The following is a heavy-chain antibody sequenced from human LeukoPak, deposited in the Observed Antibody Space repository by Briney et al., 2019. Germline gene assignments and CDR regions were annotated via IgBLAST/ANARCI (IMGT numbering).Heavy chain of an antibody. CDR2: IYHSGST. V-gene: IGHV4-30-2*01. J-gene: IGHJ4*02. CDR3: TRDQGDGAGGLLDY. CDR1: GGSISSGSYY. D-gene: IGHD2-8*02. Sequence: SETLSLTCTVSGGSISSGSYYWSWIRQPPGKGLEWIGYIYHSGSTYYNPSLKSRVTISVDRSKNQFSLKLSSVTAADTAVYYCTRDQGDGAGGLLDYWGQGTLVTVSS.